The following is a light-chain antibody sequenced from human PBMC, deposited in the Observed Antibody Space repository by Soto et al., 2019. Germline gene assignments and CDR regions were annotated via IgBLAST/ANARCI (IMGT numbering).Light chain of an antibody. V-gene: IGKV1-27*01. J-gene: IGKJ1*01. CDR3: QKYNSAPQT. Sequence: DIQMTQSPSSLSASVGDRVTITCRANQGISNFLAWYQQKPGQVPKLLMYAASTLHSGVPSRFSGSLSGTDFSLTISSLQPEDVAPYYCQKYNSAPQTFGQGTKVEIK. CDR2: AAS. CDR1: QGISNF.